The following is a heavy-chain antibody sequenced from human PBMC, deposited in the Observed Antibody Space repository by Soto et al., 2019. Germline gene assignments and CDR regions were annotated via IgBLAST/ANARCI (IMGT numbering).Heavy chain of an antibody. J-gene: IGHJ6*02. V-gene: IGHV4-31*03. CDR3: ARDRYYYCSGSFTQNYYYCGMDV. CDR2: IYYSGST. CDR1: GGSISSGGYY. Sequence: SETMSLTCTVSGGSISSGGYYWSWIRQHPGKGLEWIGYIYYSGSTYYDPSLKSRVTISVDTSKNQFSLKLSSVTAADTAVYYCARDRYYYCSGSFTQNYYYCGMDVWGQGTTVTVSS. D-gene: IGHD3-10*01.